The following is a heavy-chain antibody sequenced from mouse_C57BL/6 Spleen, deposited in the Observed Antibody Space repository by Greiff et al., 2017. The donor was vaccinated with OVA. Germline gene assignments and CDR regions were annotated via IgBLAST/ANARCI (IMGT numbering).Heavy chain of an antibody. Sequence: QVQLKQPGAELVMPGASVKLSCKASGYTFTSYWMHWVKQRPGQGLEWIGEIDPSDSYTNYIQKFKGKSTLTVDKSSSTAYMQLSSLTSEDSAVYYCAIFITTVVAPGFAYWGQGTLSLSLQ. CDR2: IDPSDSYT. J-gene: IGHJ3*01. CDR1: GYTFTSYW. CDR3: AIFITTVVAPGFAY. V-gene: IGHV1-69*01. D-gene: IGHD1-1*01.